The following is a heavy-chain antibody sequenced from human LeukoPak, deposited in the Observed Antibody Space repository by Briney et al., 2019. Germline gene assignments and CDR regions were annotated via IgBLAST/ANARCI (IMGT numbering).Heavy chain of an antibody. D-gene: IGHD2-2*01. CDR2: ISSRSNYI. J-gene: IGHJ5*02. CDR1: GFSFSLYS. Sequence: NSGGSLRLSCAASGFSFSLYSMNWVRQAPGKGLEWVSSISSRSNYIYYADSVKGRFTISRDNAKNSLYLQLNSLRAEDTAVYYCAREDIVVVPAAMVQSWFDPWGQGTQVTVSS. V-gene: IGHV3-21*01. CDR3: AREDIVVVPAAMVQSWFDP.